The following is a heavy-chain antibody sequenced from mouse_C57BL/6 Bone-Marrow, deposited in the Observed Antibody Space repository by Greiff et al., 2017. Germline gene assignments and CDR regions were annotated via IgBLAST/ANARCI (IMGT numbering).Heavy chain of an antibody. D-gene: IGHD2-2*01. V-gene: IGHV1-36*01. Sequence: EVKLVESGPVLVKPGPSVKISCKASGFTFTDYYMHWVKPSHGKSLEWIGLVYPYNGGTSYNQKFKGKATLTVNTSSSTAYMELNSLTSEDSAVYYCARERSTMVTTGAWFAYWGQGTLVTVSA. CDR2: VYPYNGGT. J-gene: IGHJ3*01. CDR1: GFTFTDYY. CDR3: ARERSTMVTTGAWFAY.